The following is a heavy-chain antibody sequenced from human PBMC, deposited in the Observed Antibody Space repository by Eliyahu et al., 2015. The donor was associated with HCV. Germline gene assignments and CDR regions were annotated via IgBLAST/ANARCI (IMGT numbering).Heavy chain of an antibody. J-gene: IGHJ5*02. D-gene: IGHD2-2*01. CDR2: ISAYNGDT. CDR1: GYXFTSYG. Sequence: QAQLVQSGAAVKKPGASVKVSXKASGYXFTSYGLSWVGPXPGQGLEWMGRISAYNGDTKYAQKFQDRVTVTTDTSATTAYMELRSLRFDDTAVYYCARGQLPDPNWFDPWGQGTLVTVSS. V-gene: IGHV1-18*01. CDR3: ARGQLPDPNWFDP.